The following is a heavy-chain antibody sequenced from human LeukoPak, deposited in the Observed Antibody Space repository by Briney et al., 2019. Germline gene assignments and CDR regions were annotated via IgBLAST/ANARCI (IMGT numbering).Heavy chain of an antibody. J-gene: IGHJ4*02. CDR3: ARHRVSYGDYVSY. CDR2: INPNSGGT. CDR1: GYTFTGYY. V-gene: IGHV1-2*06. D-gene: IGHD4-17*01. Sequence: ASXXVSCKASGYTFTGYYMHWVRQAPGQGLEWMGRINPNSGGTNYAQKFQGRVTMTRDKSIRTDYMEMSRLRSDDTAVYYCARHRVSYGDYVSYWGQGTLVTVSS.